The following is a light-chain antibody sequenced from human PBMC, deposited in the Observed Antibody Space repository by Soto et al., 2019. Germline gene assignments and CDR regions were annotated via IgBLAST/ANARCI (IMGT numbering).Light chain of an antibody. CDR1: SSDVGGYNY. CDR2: DVS. CDR3: CSYAGSYVV. Sequence: QSALTQPRSVSGSPGQSVTISCTGTSSDVGGYNYVSWYQQHPGKAPKLMIFDVSKRPSGVPDRFSGSKSGNTASLTISGLQSGDEAEYYGCSYAGSYVVFGGGTKLTVL. J-gene: IGLJ2*01. V-gene: IGLV2-11*01.